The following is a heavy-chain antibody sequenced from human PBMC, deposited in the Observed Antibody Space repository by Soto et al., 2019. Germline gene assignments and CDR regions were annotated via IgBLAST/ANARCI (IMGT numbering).Heavy chain of an antibody. CDR1: GFTFRSYV. CDR2: ISGSGSDT. Sequence: EVQLLESGGGLVQPGGSLRLPCAASGFTFRSYVMSWVRQAPGKGLEWLSTISGSGSDTYYEDSVRGRFAISRDNSKNTLYLQMDSLGAEDTAVYYCGKMAWLGDLPGHDYWGQGTLVTVSS. D-gene: IGHD3-10*01. V-gene: IGHV3-23*01. J-gene: IGHJ4*02. CDR3: GKMAWLGDLPGHDY.